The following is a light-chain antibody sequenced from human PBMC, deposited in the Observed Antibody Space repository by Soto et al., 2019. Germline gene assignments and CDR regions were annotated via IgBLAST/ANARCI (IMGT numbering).Light chain of an antibody. CDR3: QQYNNWPPLIT. J-gene: IGKJ5*01. CDR1: QSVSSN. V-gene: IGKV3-15*01. CDR2: GAS. Sequence: EIVMTQSPATLSVSPGERANLSCRASQSVSSNLAWYQPKPGQAPRLLIYGASTRATGIPARFSGSGSGTEFTLTISSLQSEDFAVYYCQQYNNWPPLITFGQGTRLEIK.